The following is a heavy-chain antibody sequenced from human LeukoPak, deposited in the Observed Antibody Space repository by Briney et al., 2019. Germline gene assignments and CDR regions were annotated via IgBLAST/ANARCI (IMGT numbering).Heavy chain of an antibody. CDR1: GFTFSSYW. Sequence: GGSLRLSCAASGFTFSSYWMSWVRQAPGKGLEWVANIKQDGSEKYYVDSVKGRFTISRDNAKNSLYLQMNSLRAEDTAVYYCAREGWGNHREGFLEWILDAFDIWGQGTMVTVSS. D-gene: IGHD3-3*01. J-gene: IGHJ3*02. CDR3: AREGWGNHREGFLEWILDAFDI. CDR2: IKQDGSEK. V-gene: IGHV3-7*01.